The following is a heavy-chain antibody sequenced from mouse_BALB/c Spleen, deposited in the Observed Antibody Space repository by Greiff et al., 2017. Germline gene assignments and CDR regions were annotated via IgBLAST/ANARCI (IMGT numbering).Heavy chain of an antibody. CDR2: IWAGGST. J-gene: IGHJ4*01. CDR1: GFSLTSYG. D-gene: IGHD1-1*01. Sequence: VQVVESGPGLVAPSQSLSITCTVSGFSLTSYGVHWVRQPPGKGLEWLGVIWAGGSTNYNSALMSRLSISKDNSKSQVFLKMNSLQTDDTAMYYCARGYYGSRSNYYAMDYWGQGTSVTVSS. CDR3: ARGYYGSRSNYYAMDY. V-gene: IGHV2-9*02.